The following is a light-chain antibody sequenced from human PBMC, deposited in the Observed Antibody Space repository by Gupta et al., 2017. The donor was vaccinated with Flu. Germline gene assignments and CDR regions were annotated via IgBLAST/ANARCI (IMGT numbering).Light chain of an antibody. CDR1: QSVSHY. CDR3: QQRSNSPPYT. J-gene: IGKJ2*01. V-gene: IGKV3-11*01. Sequence: ERATLSWRARQSVSHYLAWYQQKPGQAPRHLIYYSSTRATAMPARFSGSGSGADFTLTIISRESEEFAVYYCQQRSNSPPYTFGEGTKLQIK. CDR2: YSS.